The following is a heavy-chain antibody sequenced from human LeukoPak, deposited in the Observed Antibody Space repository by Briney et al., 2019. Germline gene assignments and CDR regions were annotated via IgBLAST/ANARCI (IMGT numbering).Heavy chain of an antibody. CDR3: ARDWYYYDSSGTPLD. CDR1: GFTVSSNY. Sequence: PGGSLRLSCAASGFTVSSNYMSWVRQAPGKGLEWVSVIYSGGSTYYADSVKGRFTISRDNSKNTLYLQMNSLRAEDTAVYYCARDWYYYDSSGTPLDWGQGTLVTVSS. CDR2: IYSGGST. J-gene: IGHJ4*02. D-gene: IGHD3-22*01. V-gene: IGHV3-53*01.